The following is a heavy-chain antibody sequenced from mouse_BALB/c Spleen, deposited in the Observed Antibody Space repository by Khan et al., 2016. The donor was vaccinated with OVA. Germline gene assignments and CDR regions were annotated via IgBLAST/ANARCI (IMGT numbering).Heavy chain of an antibody. Sequence: QVQLKESGPELKKPGETVKISCKASGYTFTNYGMNWVKQSPGKALKWMGWINTYTGEPTYADDFKGRFAFSLETSATTAYLQINYHNNEDTATYFCARPPYFAYTLDYWGQGTSVTVSS. CDR2: INTYTGEP. J-gene: IGHJ4*01. V-gene: IGHV9-3-1*01. D-gene: IGHD2-10*01. CDR1: GYTFTNYG. CDR3: ARPPYFAYTLDY.